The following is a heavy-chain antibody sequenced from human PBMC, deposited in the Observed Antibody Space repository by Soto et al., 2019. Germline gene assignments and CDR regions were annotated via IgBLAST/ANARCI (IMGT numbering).Heavy chain of an antibody. Sequence: QVQLQESGPGLVEPSETLSLTCSVSGDSMSSYYWNWIRQSAEKGLEWIGRISATGTTTYMPSLKSRISLSIDTSKNQFSLNLKFVTAADTAVYFCAGDQSGAAHVWGPGTVVTVSS. CDR1: GDSMSSYY. D-gene: IGHD7-27*01. V-gene: IGHV4-4*07. J-gene: IGHJ3*01. CDR3: AGDQSGAAHV. CDR2: ISATGTT.